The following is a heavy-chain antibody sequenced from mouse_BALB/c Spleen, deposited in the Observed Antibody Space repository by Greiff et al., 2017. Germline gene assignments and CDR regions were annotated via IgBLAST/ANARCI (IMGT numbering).Heavy chain of an antibody. CDR2: ISNGGGST. D-gene: IGHD1-1*01. V-gene: IGHV5-12-2*01. CDR1: GFTFSSYT. J-gene: IGHJ1*01. CDR3: ARHAGTRYFDV. Sequence: EVQGVESGGGLVQPGGSLKLSCAASGFTFSSYTMSWVRQTPEKRLEWVAYISNGGGSTYYPDTVKGRFTISRDNAKNTLYLQMSSLKSEDTAMYYCARHAGTRYFDVWGAGTTVTVSS.